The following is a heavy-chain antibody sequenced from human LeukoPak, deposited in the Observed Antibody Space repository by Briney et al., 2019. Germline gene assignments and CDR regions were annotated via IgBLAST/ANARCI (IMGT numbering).Heavy chain of an antibody. CDR3: ARVLSVSYCDS. V-gene: IGHV3-53*01. CDR1: EFTFDNYA. CDR2: IYSGGTT. Sequence: GGSLRLSCAASEFTFDNYAMSWVRQAPGKGLEWVSVIYSGGTTYYADSVKGRFTISRDNSKNTLYLQMNSLRGEDTAVYYCARVLSVSYCDSWGQGTLVTVSS. D-gene: IGHD2/OR15-2a*01. J-gene: IGHJ4*02.